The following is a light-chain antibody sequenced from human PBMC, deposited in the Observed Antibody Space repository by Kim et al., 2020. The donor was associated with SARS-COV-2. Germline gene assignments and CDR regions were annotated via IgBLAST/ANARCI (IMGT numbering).Light chain of an antibody. CDR1: TGAVTSGHY. J-gene: IGLJ1*01. V-gene: IGLV7-46*01. CDR2: DTT. Sequence: QAVVTQEPSMTVSPGGTVTLTCGSSTGAVTSGHYPYWFQQRPGQPPRALIYDTTHKHSWTPARFSGSLLGGKAALTLSGAQPEDEAEYHCLISYSGAYVFGTGTKVTVL. CDR3: LISYSGAYV.